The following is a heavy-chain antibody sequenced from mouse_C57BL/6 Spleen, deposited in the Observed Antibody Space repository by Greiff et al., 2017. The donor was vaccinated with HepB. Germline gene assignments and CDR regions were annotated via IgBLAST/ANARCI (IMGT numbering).Heavy chain of an antibody. CDR2: IYPRSGNT. V-gene: IGHV1-81*01. CDR3: ARKGSSYVDFDY. Sequence: VKLVESGAELARPGASVKLSCKASGYTFTSYGISWVKQRTGQGLEWIGEIYPRSGNTYYNEKFKGKATLTADKSSSTAYMELRSLTSEDSAVYFCARKGSSYVDFDYWGQGTTLTVSS. J-gene: IGHJ2*01. D-gene: IGHD1-1*01. CDR1: GYTFTSYG.